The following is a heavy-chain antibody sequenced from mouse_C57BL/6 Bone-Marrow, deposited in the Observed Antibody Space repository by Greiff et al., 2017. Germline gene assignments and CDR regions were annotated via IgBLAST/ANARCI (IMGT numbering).Heavy chain of an antibody. CDR1: GYTFTSYW. D-gene: IGHD2-12*01. CDR2: IYPGSGST. CDR3: ERLRLYFDY. J-gene: IGHJ2*01. V-gene: IGHV1-55*01. Sequence: LQPGAELVKPGASVKMSCKASGYTFTSYWITWVKQRPGQGLEWIGDIYPGSGSTNYNEKFKSKATLTVVTSSSTAYMQLSSLTSEDSAVYYCERLRLYFDYWGQGTTLTVSS.